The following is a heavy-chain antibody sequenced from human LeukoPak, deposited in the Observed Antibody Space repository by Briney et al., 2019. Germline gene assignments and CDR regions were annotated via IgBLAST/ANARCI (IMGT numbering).Heavy chain of an antibody. CDR3: ARPDVADRIDY. D-gene: IGHD5-12*01. CDR1: GFTFSSYS. Sequence: PGGSLRLSCAASGFTFSSYSMNWVRQAPGKGLEWVSFISSSSSYIYYADSVKGRFTISRDNAKNSLYLQMNSLRAEDTAVYYCARPDVADRIDYWGQGTLVTVSS. CDR2: ISSSSSYI. V-gene: IGHV3-21*01. J-gene: IGHJ4*02.